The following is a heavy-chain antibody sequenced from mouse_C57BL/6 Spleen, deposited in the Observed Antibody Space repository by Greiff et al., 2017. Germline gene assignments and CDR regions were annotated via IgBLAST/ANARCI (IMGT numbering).Heavy chain of an antibody. Sequence: QVQLQQSGAELARPGASVKLSCKASGYTFTSYGISWVKQRTGQGLEWIGEIYPRSGNTYYNEKFKGKATLTADKSSSTAYMELRSLTSEDSAVYFCASEGNYAWVAYWGQGTLVTVSA. D-gene: IGHD2-1*01. CDR2: IYPRSGNT. V-gene: IGHV1-81*01. CDR3: ASEGNYAWVAY. CDR1: GYTFTSYG. J-gene: IGHJ3*01.